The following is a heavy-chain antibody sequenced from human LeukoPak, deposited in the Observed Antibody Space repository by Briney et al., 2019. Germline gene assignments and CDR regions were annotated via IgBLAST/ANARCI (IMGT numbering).Heavy chain of an antibody. CDR2: ISNSGGST. Sequence: GGSLRLSCAASGFTFSSYAMSWVRQAPGKGLEWVSAISNSGGSTYYADSVKGRFTISRDNSKNTLYLQMNSLRAEDTAVYYCASLGAYYYDSSGYFDYWGQGTLVTVSS. CDR3: ASLGAYYYDSSGYFDY. CDR1: GFTFSSYA. J-gene: IGHJ4*02. V-gene: IGHV3-23*01. D-gene: IGHD3-22*01.